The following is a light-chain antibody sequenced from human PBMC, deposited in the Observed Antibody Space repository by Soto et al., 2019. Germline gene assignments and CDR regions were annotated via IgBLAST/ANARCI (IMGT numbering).Light chain of an antibody. V-gene: IGKV1-5*03. Sequence: DIQMTQSPSTLSASVGDRVAITCRASDNIVHWVAWYQQKPGKAPKLLIYKAANLADEVPSRFAGSGSGTDFTLTITRLQPDEFATYYCQQYNNWPPITFGQGTRRE. CDR1: DNIVHW. J-gene: IGKJ5*01. CDR3: QQYNNWPPIT. CDR2: KAA.